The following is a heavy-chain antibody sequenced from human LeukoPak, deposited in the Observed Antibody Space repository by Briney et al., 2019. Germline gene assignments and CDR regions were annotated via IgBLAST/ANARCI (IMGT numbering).Heavy chain of an antibody. Sequence: SETLSLTCAVYGGSSSGYYWSWIRQPPGKGLEWIGEINHSGSTNYNPSLKSRVTISVDTSKNQFSLKLSSVTAADTAVYYCARGVCSSTSCYTHYYYGMDVWGQGTTVTVSS. V-gene: IGHV4-34*01. CDR1: GGSSSGYY. D-gene: IGHD2-2*02. CDR2: INHSGST. CDR3: ARGVCSSTSCYTHYYYGMDV. J-gene: IGHJ6*02.